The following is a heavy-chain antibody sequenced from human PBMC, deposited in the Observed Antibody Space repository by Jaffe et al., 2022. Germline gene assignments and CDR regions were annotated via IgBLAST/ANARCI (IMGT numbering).Heavy chain of an antibody. CDR3: ARGLYTGYDG. Sequence: QVQLQESGPGLVKPSETLSLTCTVSYGSISSHHNTWIRQAPRKGLEWIGYVYNTGITEYNPSLKSRVTISMDTSKSQFSLSLSSVTAADTAVYYCARGLYTGYDGWGPGTLVTVSS. J-gene: IGHJ5*02. D-gene: IGHD2-2*02. V-gene: IGHV4-59*11. CDR2: VYNTGIT. CDR1: YGSISSHH.